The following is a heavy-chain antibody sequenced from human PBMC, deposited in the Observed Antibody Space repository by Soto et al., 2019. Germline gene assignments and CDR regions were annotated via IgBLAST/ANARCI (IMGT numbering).Heavy chain of an antibody. CDR2: IYWDEAK. CDR1: GFSLSTSGVT. J-gene: IGHJ4*02. Sequence: QITLKESGPTLVKPTQTRTLTCTFSGFSLSTSGVTVGWLRQPPGKALVWLGHIYWDEAKRYRPSLMSRLTITKDTSKDQVVLTLSNMAPVDTAIYYCVHRLIEQVIDWGFHSWGQGTLVTVSS. D-gene: IGHD3-16*01. CDR3: VHRLIEQVIDWGFHS. V-gene: IGHV2-5*02.